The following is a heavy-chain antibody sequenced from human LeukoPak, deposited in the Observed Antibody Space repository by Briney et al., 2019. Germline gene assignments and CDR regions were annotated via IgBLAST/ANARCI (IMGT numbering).Heavy chain of an antibody. CDR1: GGTFSSYA. V-gene: IGHV1-69*01. CDR2: IIPIFGTA. J-gene: IGHJ2*01. Sequence: SVKVSCKASGGTFSSYAISWVGQAPGQGLEWMGGIIPIFGTANYAQKFQGRVTITADESTSTAYMELSSLRSEDTAVYYCARVEMATNNPNWYFDLWGRGTLVTVSS. D-gene: IGHD5-24*01. CDR3: ARVEMATNNPNWYFDL.